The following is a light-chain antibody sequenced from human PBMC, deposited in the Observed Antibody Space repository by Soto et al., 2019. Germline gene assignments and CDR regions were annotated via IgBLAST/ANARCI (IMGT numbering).Light chain of an antibody. Sequence: DIQMTQSPSTLSASVGDRVTITCRASQSIGTWLAWYQHKPGRAPKLLIYDASTLEGGVPSRFSGSRSGTELTFTISSLQPDDFATYCCQQYNSYSRAFGQGTKVEIK. V-gene: IGKV1-5*01. CDR1: QSIGTW. J-gene: IGKJ1*01. CDR2: DAS. CDR3: QQYNSYSRA.